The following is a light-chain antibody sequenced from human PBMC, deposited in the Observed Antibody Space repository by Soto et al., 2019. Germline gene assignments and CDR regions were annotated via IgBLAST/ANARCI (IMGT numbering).Light chain of an antibody. CDR2: VAS. V-gene: IGKV1-9*01. CDR1: QGISNY. J-gene: IGKJ5*01. Sequence: DIQLTQSPSFLSASVGDRVTITCRASQGISNYLAWYQQKPGKAPNLLIYVASTLQSGVPSRFSGSGSGTQFTLTLSSLQPEDLATYYCPQLFSFPPTFGQGTRLEIK. CDR3: PQLFSFPPT.